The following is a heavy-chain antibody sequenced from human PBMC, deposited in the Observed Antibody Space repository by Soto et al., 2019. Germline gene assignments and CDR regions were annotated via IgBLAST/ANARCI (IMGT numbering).Heavy chain of an antibody. J-gene: IGHJ4*02. D-gene: IGHD1-1*01. CDR2: IAYDGRTK. V-gene: IGHV3-30-3*01. Sequence: QVQLMEAGGGVVQPGRSLRLSCVASGFSFQNHAMYWIRQAPDKGLEWVALIAYDGRTKYSDAVRGRFTVSRDNSKSTQYLQMNSLRAEDTAVYYCATSTSGTFDSWGQGTLVIVSS. CDR3: ATSTSGTFDS. CDR1: GFSFQNHA.